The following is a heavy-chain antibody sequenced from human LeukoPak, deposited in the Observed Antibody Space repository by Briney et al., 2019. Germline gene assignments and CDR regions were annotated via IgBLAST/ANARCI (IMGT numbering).Heavy chain of an antibody. CDR2: IYPGDSDT. D-gene: IGHD6-19*01. J-gene: IGHJ4*02. Sequence: GGSLKISCKGSGYSFTNYWIGWVRQMPGKGLEWMGIIYPGDSDTRYSPSFQGQVTISADKSISTAYLQWSSLKASDTAMYYCARHGVAGDYYFDYWGQGTLVTVSS. CDR3: ARHGVAGDYYFDY. V-gene: IGHV5-51*01. CDR1: GYSFTNYW.